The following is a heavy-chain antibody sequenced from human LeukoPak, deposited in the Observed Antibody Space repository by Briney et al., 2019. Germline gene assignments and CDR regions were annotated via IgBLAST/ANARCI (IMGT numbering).Heavy chain of an antibody. D-gene: IGHD3-10*01. V-gene: IGHV5-51*01. CDR2: IYPGDSDT. Sequence: GESLKISCKGSGYRFTSYWIGWVRQMPGKGLEWMGIIYPGDSDTRYSPSFQGQVTISADKSISTAYLQWSSLKASDTARYYCARLFSYYGSGSYNNWFDPWGQGTLVTVSS. CDR1: GYRFTSYW. CDR3: ARLFSYYGSGSYNNWFDP. J-gene: IGHJ5*02.